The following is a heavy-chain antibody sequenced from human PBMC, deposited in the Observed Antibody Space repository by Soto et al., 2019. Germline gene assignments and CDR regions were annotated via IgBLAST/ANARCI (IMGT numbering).Heavy chain of an antibody. CDR3: AKDRRYAFWSGYSTSDY. J-gene: IGHJ4*02. D-gene: IGHD3-3*01. CDR1: GFTFSSYG. Sequence: QVQLVESGGGVVQPGRSLRLSCAASGFTFSSYGMHWVRQAPGKGLEWVAVISYDGSNKYYADSVKGRFTISRDNSKNTMYLQMNGLRAEDTAVYYCAKDRRYAFWSGYSTSDYWGQGTLVTVSS. V-gene: IGHV3-30*18. CDR2: ISYDGSNK.